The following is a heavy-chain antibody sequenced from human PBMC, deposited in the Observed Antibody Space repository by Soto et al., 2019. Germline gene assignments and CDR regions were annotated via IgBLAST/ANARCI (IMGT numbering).Heavy chain of an antibody. J-gene: IGHJ4*02. CDR2: INPNSSGT. Sequence: ASVKVSCKTSGYTFSGYYMHWMRQAPGQGLEWMGWINPNSSGTIYAQKFQGRVAMTRDTSIGTAYMELSGLRSDDTAVYYCARDRDPTFFDYWGQGTLVTVSS. V-gene: IGHV1-2*02. CDR3: ARDRDPTFFDY. CDR1: GYTFSGYY. D-gene: IGHD3-10*01.